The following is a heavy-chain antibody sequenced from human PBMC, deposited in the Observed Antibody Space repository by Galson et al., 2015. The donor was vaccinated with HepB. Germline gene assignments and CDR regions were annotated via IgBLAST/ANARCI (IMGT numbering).Heavy chain of an antibody. CDR1: GFTFSSYG. D-gene: IGHD3-22*01. V-gene: IGHV3-33*03. CDR3: AKDITSYYDSSGYLPPGHAFDI. CDR2: IWYDGSNK. Sequence: SLRLSCAASGFTFSSYGMHWVRQAPGKGLEWVAVIWYDGSNKYYADSVKGRFTISRDNAKNSLYLQMNSLRAEDTALYYCAKDITSYYDSSGYLPPGHAFDIWGQGTMVTVSS. J-gene: IGHJ3*02.